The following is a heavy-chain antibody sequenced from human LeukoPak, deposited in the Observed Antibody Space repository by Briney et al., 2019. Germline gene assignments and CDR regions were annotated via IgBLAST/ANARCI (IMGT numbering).Heavy chain of an antibody. CDR1: GDSMSNYY. J-gene: IGHJ4*02. CDR3: ATDRPHTASFYAY. CDR2: IFTSGNT. D-gene: IGHD2/OR15-2a*01. Sequence: SETLSLTCTVSGDSMSNYYWSWIRQPVGKGLEWIGRIFTSGNTKYNPSLQSRVTMSVDTSRKQISLKMTSVTAADTAVYYCATDRPHTASFYAYWGQGTLVTVSS. V-gene: IGHV4-4*07.